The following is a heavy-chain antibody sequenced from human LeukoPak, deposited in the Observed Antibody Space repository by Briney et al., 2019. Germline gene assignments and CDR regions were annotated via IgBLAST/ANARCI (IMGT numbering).Heavy chain of an antibody. D-gene: IGHD1-26*01. CDR2: IYNTGST. J-gene: IGHJ3*01. Sequence: SETLSLTCTVSGGSITSSPYYWAWIRQPPGKGLEWIGSIYNTGSTYFNPSLKSRVTISSGTSKNQFSLKVTSGTAADTAVYYCASGRVGQKEEAFDVWAQGTMFTV. V-gene: IGHV4-39*01. CDR3: ASGRVGQKEEAFDV. CDR1: GGSITSSPYY.